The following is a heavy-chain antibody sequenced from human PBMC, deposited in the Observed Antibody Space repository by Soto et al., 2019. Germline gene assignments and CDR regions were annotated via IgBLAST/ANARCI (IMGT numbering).Heavy chain of an antibody. D-gene: IGHD4-17*01. V-gene: IGHV4-30-2*01. J-gene: IGHJ4*02. CDR2: IYDSGST. Sequence: SETLSLTCAVSGGSISSGGYSWSWIRQPPGKGLEWIGYIYDSGSTYYNPSLKSRVTISVDRSKNQFSLKLSSVTAADTAVYYCARGALRWSTSWDFDYWGQGTLVT. CDR3: ARGALRWSTSWDFDY. CDR1: GGSISSGGYS.